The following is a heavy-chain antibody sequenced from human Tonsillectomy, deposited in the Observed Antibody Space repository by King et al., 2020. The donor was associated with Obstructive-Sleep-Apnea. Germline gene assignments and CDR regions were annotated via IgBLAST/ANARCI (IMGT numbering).Heavy chain of an antibody. D-gene: IGHD6-19*01. Sequence: VQLVESGGGGVQPGRSLRLSCAASGFTFGSYGMHWVRQAPGKGVEGVAVILYDGSNKDYADSVKGRFTISRDNSKNTLYLQMNSLRAEGTAVYYCARDYGYSSPRGPFDYWGQGTLVTVSS. J-gene: IGHJ4*02. CDR1: GFTFGSYG. CDR2: ILYDGSNK. CDR3: ARDYGYSSPRGPFDY. V-gene: IGHV3-33*01.